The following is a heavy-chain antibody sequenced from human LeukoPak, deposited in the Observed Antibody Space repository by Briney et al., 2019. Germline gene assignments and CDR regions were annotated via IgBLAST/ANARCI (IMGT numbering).Heavy chain of an antibody. J-gene: IGHJ5*02. CDR2: IKQDGSEK. V-gene: IGHV3-7*04. D-gene: IGHD1-26*01. CDR3: AGGAGRFNWFDP. CDR1: GFTFRSYW. Sequence: GGSLRLSCAGSGFTFRSYWKHWVRQAPGKGLEWVANIKQDGSEKYYVDSVKGRFTISRDNANDSVYLQMNSLRAEDTAVYYCAGGAGRFNWFDPWGQGTLVTVSS.